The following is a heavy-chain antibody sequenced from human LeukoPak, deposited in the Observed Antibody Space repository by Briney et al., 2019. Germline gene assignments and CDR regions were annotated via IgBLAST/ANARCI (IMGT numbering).Heavy chain of an antibody. CDR3: ARSGIKMVRGVIIKSPYHMDV. CDR2: TSNMGSYI. Sequence: PGESLTLSCAASGFTLSTYSMKWVRQPAGRGREGVSSTSNMGSYIYYADFGKGRLTFSRDDANNSLSLQMNSLRAEDTAVYYCARSGIKMVRGVIIKSPYHMDVWGKGTTVTVSS. J-gene: IGHJ6*03. CDR1: GFTLSTYS. V-gene: IGHV3-21*01. D-gene: IGHD3-10*01.